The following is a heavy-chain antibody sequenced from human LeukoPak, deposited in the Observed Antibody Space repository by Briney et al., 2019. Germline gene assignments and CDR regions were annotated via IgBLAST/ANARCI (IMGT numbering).Heavy chain of an antibody. V-gene: IGHV1-69*05. D-gene: IGHD4-17*01. CDR3: AGGDPFNYYMDV. CDR2: LIPLFGTT. CDR1: GGTFSGYA. Sequence: ALVKVSCKASGGTFSGYAISWVRQAPGQGIEWMGGLIPLFGTTNCTRRFQGRITISTDESTTTAYMELSGLTFEDTAVYYCAGGDPFNYYMDVWGRGTTVSV. J-gene: IGHJ6*03.